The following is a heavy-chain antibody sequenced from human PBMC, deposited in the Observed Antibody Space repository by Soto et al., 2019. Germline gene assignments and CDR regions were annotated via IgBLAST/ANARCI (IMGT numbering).Heavy chain of an antibody. J-gene: IGHJ2*01. V-gene: IGHV1-69*12. D-gene: IGHD4-17*01. Sequence: QVQLVQSGAEVKKPGSSVKVSCKASGGTFSSYAISWVRQAPGQGLEWMGGIIPIFGTANYAQKFQGRVTITADESTSTAYMVLSSLRSEDTAVYYCARVHNLAATVVTPAWYFDRWGRGTLVTVSS. CDR1: GGTFSSYA. CDR3: ARVHNLAATVVTPAWYFDR. CDR2: IIPIFGTA.